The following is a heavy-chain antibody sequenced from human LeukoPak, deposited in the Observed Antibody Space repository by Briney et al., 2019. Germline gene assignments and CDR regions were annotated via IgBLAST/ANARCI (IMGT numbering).Heavy chain of an antibody. J-gene: IGHJ4*02. V-gene: IGHV4-34*01. D-gene: IGHD1-1*01. CDR3: ARGLEHEGLDY. Sequence: PAETLSLTCAVYGGSFTDYNWTWLRQSPEKGLEWIGEINDSGTTHYNPSLKSRVTISVDTAKHQFSLRMRSLTAADTAVYYCARGLEHEGLDYWGQGTLVTVSS. CDR2: INDSGTT. CDR1: GGSFTDYN.